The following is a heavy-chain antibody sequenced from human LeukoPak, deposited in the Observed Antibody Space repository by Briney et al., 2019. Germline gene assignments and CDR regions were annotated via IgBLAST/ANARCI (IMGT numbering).Heavy chain of an antibody. Sequence: PSETLSLTCTVSGGSISSYYWSWIRQPPGKGLEWIGYIYYSGSTNYNPSLKSRVTISVDTSKNQFSLKLSSVTAADTAVYYCARGDNRRYYDSSGYDAFDIWGQGTMVTVSS. CDR2: IYYSGST. J-gene: IGHJ3*02. CDR1: GGSISSYY. V-gene: IGHV4-59*01. CDR3: ARGDNRRYYDSSGYDAFDI. D-gene: IGHD3-22*01.